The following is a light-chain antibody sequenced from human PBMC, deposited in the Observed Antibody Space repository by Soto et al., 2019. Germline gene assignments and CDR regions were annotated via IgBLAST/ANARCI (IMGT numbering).Light chain of an antibody. CDR3: QQYDSIPRT. Sequence: DIVMTQSPDSLAVPLGERVTINCKSSQSVLFSSNNKNYLAWYQQKPGQPPKLLIYWASTRESGVPDRFSGSGSGTDFTLTISSLQAEDVAVYYCQQYDSIPRTFGQGTRVEIK. J-gene: IGKJ1*01. CDR1: QSVLFSSNNKNY. CDR2: WAS. V-gene: IGKV4-1*01.